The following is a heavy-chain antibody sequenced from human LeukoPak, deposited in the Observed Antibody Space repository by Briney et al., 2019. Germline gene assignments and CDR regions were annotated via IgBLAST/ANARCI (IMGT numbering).Heavy chain of an antibody. V-gene: IGHV1-69*13. CDR2: IIPIFGTA. D-gene: IGHD3-10*01. Sequence: SVMVSCKASGGTFSSYTISWVRQAPGQGLEWMGGIIPIFGTANYAQKFQGRVTITEDESTSTAYMELNSLRSEDTAMYYCARLMDYYASGTYGRYAMDVWGKGTTVTVTS. CDR1: GGTFSSYT. J-gene: IGHJ6*04. CDR3: ARLMDYYASGTYGRYAMDV.